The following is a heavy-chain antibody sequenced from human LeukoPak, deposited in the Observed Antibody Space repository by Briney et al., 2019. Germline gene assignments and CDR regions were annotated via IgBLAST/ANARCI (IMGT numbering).Heavy chain of an antibody. D-gene: IGHD1-26*01. CDR2: INPNSGST. Sequence: ASVNVSCKASGYTFTDYHIYWVRQAPGQGLECMGWINPNSGSTNSAQKFQGRVTMTRDTSISTVYMELSRLRSDDTAVYYCARSKIQYLVKASADYWGQGTLVTVSS. V-gene: IGHV1-2*02. J-gene: IGHJ4*02. CDR3: ARSKIQYLVKASADY. CDR1: GYTFTDYH.